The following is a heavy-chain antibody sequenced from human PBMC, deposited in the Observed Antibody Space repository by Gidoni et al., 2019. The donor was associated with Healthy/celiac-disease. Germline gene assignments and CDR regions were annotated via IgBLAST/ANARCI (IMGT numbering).Heavy chain of an antibody. Sequence: EVQLVQSGAEVKKPGESLKISCKGSGYSFTSYGIGWVRQMPGKGLEWMGIIYPGDSDTRYSPSFQGQVTISADKSISTAYLQWSSLKASDTAMYYCARQDYYGSGSSLTPLYYFDYWGQGTLVTVSS. CDR1: GYSFTSYG. J-gene: IGHJ4*02. D-gene: IGHD3-10*01. V-gene: IGHV5-51*01. CDR3: ARQDYYGSGSSLTPLYYFDY. CDR2: IYPGDSDT.